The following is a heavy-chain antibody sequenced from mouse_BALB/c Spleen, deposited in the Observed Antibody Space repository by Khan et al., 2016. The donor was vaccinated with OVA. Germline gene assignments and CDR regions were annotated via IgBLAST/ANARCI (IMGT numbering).Heavy chain of an antibody. J-gene: IGHJ4*01. CDR3: ARADYRFDGYYAMDY. Sequence: QVQLKESGPGLVAPSQSLSITCTVSGFSLSRYNIHWVRQPPGKGLEWLGMIWGGGGTDYNSTLKSRLTIRTDNSKSQVLLKMNSLQTDDTAMYYCARADYRFDGYYAMDYWGQGTSVTVSS. CDR2: IWGGGGT. D-gene: IGHD2-14*01. CDR1: GFSLSRYN. V-gene: IGHV2-6-4*01.